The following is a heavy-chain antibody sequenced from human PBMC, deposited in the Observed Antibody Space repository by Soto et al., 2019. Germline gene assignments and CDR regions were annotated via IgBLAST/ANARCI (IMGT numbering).Heavy chain of an antibody. Sequence: GGSLRLSCAASGFTFSSYGMHWVRQAPGKGLEWVAVISYDGSNKYYADSVKGRFTISRDNSRNTLYLQMNSLRAEDTAVYYCAKDYWAAAGTSFFDYWGQGTLVTVSS. V-gene: IGHV3-30*18. D-gene: IGHD6-13*01. J-gene: IGHJ4*02. CDR3: AKDYWAAAGTSFFDY. CDR1: GFTFSSYG. CDR2: ISYDGSNK.